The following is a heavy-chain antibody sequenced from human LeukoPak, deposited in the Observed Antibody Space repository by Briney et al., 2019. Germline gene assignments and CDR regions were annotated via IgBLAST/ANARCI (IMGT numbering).Heavy chain of an antibody. Sequence: GGSLGLSCAASGFTFSSYGIHWVRQAPGKGLEWVALIWYDGSNRYYADSVKGRFTISRDNSKNMLYLQMNSLRAEDTAVYHCVRGSGAYYDYWGQGTLVTVTS. CDR2: IWYDGSNR. CDR1: GFTFSSYG. J-gene: IGHJ4*02. V-gene: IGHV3-33*01. CDR3: VRGSGAYYDY. D-gene: IGHD1-26*01.